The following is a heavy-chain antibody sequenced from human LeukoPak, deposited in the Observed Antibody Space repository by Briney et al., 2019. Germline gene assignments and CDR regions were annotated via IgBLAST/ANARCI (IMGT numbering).Heavy chain of an antibody. J-gene: IGHJ4*02. CDR3: ARHGFLKVPAAIGGPVDY. Sequence: SETLSLTCTVSGGSISSSNYYWGWIRQPPGKGLEWIGSIYYSGSTYYNPSLKSRVTISVDTSKNQFSLKLSSVTAADTAVYYCARHGFLKVPAAIGGPVDYWGQGTLVTVSS. CDR2: IYYSGST. V-gene: IGHV4-39*01. D-gene: IGHD2-2*01. CDR1: GGSISSSNYY.